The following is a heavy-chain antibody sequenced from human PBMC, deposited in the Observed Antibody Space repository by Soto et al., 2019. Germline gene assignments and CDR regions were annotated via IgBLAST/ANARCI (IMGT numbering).Heavy chain of an antibody. Sequence: QITLKESGPTLVKPTQTLTLTCTFSGFSLSTSGVGVGWIRQPPGKALEWLALIYWDEDKRYSPSLKSRLTTTKDPSKNQFVLTMTNMDPVDTATHHCAARAAAWTFDYWGQGTLVTVSS. CDR2: IYWDEDK. D-gene: IGHD6-25*01. CDR1: GFSLSTSGVG. J-gene: IGHJ4*02. V-gene: IGHV2-5*02. CDR3: AARAAAWTFDY.